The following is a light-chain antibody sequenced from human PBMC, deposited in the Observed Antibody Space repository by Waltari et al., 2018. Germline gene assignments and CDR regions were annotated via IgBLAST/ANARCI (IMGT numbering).Light chain of an antibody. CDR2: EVN. J-gene: IGLJ3*02. CDR1: SSDVGVYNY. V-gene: IGLV2-8*01. CDR3: SSYAGSNNRV. Sequence: QSALTQPPSASGSPGQSVTISCTGTSSDVGVYNYVSWYQQHPGKAPKLMIYEVNKRPSGVPDRFSGSKSGNTASLIVSGLQAEDEADYYCSSYAGSNNRVFGGGTKLTVL.